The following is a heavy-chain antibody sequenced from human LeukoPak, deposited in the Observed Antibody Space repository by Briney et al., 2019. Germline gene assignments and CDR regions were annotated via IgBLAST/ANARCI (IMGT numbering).Heavy chain of an antibody. V-gene: IGHV7-4-1*02. CDR1: GYTFTSYA. J-gene: IGHJ4*02. CDR3: ARGQDSSGWYYFDH. Sequence: ASVKVSCKASGYTFTSYAMHWVRQAPGQRLEWMGWINTKTGNPTYAQGFTGRFVFSLDTSVSTANLQISSLQAEDTAVYYCARGQDSSGWYYFDHWGQGTLVTVSS. D-gene: IGHD6-19*01. CDR2: INTKTGNP.